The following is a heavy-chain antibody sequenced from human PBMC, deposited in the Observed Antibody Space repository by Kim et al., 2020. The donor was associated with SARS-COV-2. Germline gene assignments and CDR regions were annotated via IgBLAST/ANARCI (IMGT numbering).Heavy chain of an antibody. Sequence: ASVKVSCKASGYTFTSYGISWVRQDPGQGLEWMGWISAHNGNTNYAQKLQGRVTMTTDTSTSTAYMELRSLRSDDTAVYYCARDREGYYYDSSARCLNDYWGQGNLVTVSS. CDR3: ARDREGYYYDSSARCLNDY. CDR1: GYTFTSYG. J-gene: IGHJ4*02. CDR2: ISAHNGNT. V-gene: IGHV1-18*01. D-gene: IGHD3-22*01.